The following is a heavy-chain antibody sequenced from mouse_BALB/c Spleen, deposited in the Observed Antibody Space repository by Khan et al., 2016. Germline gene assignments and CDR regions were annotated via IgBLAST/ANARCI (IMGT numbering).Heavy chain of an antibody. CDR2: ISYSGST. J-gene: IGHJ1*01. Sequence: EVQLQESGPGLVKPSQSLSLTCTVTGYSITSDYAWNWIRQFPGNKLEWMGYISYSGSTSYNPSLKSRISITRDTSKNQFFLQLNSVTTEDTATYYCATTTVVATKYFDVCGAGTTVTVSS. D-gene: IGHD1-1*01. V-gene: IGHV3-2*02. CDR3: ATTTVVATKYFDV. CDR1: GYSITSDYA.